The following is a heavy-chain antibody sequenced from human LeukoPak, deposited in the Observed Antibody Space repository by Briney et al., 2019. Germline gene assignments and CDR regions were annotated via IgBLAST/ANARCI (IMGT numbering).Heavy chain of an antibody. CDR3: ARTMVRGDRDY. V-gene: IGHV1-2*06. D-gene: IGHD3-10*01. CDR2: VNPNRGGT. J-gene: IGHJ4*02. Sequence: GASVKVSCKASGYIFTGYYMHWVRQAPGQGLEWMGRVNPNRGGTNYAQKFQGRVTMTRDTSISTVYMELSRLRSDDTAVYYCARTMVRGDRDYWGQGTLVTVSS. CDR1: GYIFTGYY.